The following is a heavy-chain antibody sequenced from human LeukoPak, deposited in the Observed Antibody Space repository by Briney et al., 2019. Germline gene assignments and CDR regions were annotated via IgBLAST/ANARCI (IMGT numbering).Heavy chain of an antibody. CDR2: IYSGGST. J-gene: IGHJ5*02. V-gene: IGHV3-53*01. D-gene: IGHD3-10*01. CDR1: GFTVSSNY. CDR3: AREASYYNWFDP. Sequence: GGSLRLSCAASGFTVSSNYMSWVRQAPGKGLEWFSVIYSGGSTYYADSVKGRFTISRDNSKNTLYLQMNSLRAEDTAVYYCAREASYYNWFDPWGQGTLVTVSS.